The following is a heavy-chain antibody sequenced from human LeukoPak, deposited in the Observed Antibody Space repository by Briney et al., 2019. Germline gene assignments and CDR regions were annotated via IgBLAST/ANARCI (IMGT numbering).Heavy chain of an antibody. CDR1: GYTLTELS. CDR2: FDPEDGET. D-gene: IGHD2-21*01. CDR3: ARDSSEFRSLIPH. Sequence: ASVKVSCKVSGYTLTELSMHWVRQAPGKGLEWMGGFDPEDGETIYAQKFQGRVTITADESTSTAYMEMSSLRSEDTAVYYCARDSSEFRSLIPHWGQGTLVTVSS. V-gene: IGHV1-24*01. J-gene: IGHJ1*01.